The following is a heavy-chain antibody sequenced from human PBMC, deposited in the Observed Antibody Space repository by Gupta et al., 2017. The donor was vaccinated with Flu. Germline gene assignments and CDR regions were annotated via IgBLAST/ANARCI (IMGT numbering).Heavy chain of an antibody. CDR1: GGSISSGSYY. CDR2: IYTSGSP. Sequence: QVQLQESGPGLVKPSQTLSLTCTVSGGSISSGSYYWSWIRQPAGKGLEWIGRIYTSGSPNYNPPLKSRVTISVDTVKNQVSLKLSSVTDADTAVDYCARDLGGVPAATSNWFDPWGQGTPVTVSS. J-gene: IGHJ5*02. D-gene: IGHD2-2*01. V-gene: IGHV4-61*02. CDR3: ARDLGGVPAATSNWFDP.